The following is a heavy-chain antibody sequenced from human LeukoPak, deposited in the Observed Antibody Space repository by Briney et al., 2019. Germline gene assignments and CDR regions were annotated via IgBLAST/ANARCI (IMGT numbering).Heavy chain of an antibody. D-gene: IGHD3-10*01. CDR2: IRSKAYGGTT. CDR3: TRGSQYYGSGSSDY. Sequence: GGSLGLSCTASGFTFGDYAMSWFRQAPGKGLEWVGFIRSKAYGGTTEYAASVKGRFTISRDDSKSIAYLQMNSLKTEDTAVYYCTRGSQYYGSGSSDYWGQGTLVTVSS. J-gene: IGHJ4*02. CDR1: GFTFGDYA. V-gene: IGHV3-49*03.